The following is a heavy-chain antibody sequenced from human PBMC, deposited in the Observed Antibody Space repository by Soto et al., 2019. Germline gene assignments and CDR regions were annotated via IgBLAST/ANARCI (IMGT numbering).Heavy chain of an antibody. D-gene: IGHD3-22*01. CDR2: ISGSGGST. V-gene: IGHV3-23*01. CDR3: AKGPLMRYYDSSGYQDGYGMDV. Sequence: PGGSLRLSCAASGFTFSSYAMSWVRQAPGKGLEWVSAISGSGGSTYYADSVKGRFTISRDNSKNTLYLQMNSLRAEDTAVYYCAKGPLMRYYDSSGYQDGYGMDVWGQGTTVTVS. CDR1: GFTFSSYA. J-gene: IGHJ6*02.